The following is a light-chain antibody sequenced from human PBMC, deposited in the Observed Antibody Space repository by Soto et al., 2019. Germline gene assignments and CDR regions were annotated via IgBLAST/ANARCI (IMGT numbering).Light chain of an antibody. CDR2: GNS. V-gene: IGLV1-40*01. CDR3: QSYDSSLSGSV. CDR1: SSNIGSNT. Sequence: QSVLTQPPSASGTPGQRVTISCSGSSSNIGSNTVNWYQQLPGTAPKLLIYGNSNRPSGVPDRFSGSKSGTSASLAITGLQAEDEADYYCQSYDSSLSGSVFGGGTKLTVL. J-gene: IGLJ2*01.